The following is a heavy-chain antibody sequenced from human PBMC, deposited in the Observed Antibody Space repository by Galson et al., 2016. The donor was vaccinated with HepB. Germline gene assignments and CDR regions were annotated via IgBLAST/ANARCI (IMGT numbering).Heavy chain of an antibody. CDR2: IYHSGSA. Sequence: SETLSLTCAVSGASIGYSNWWSWVRQPPGKGLGWIGEIYHSGSANYNPSLKSRVPISVDKSKNQFSLKLSSVTAADTAVYYCARTYGLENLDYWGQGTLVTVSS. CDR1: GASIGYSNW. J-gene: IGHJ4*02. D-gene: IGHD3-10*01. V-gene: IGHV4-4*02. CDR3: ARTYGLENLDY.